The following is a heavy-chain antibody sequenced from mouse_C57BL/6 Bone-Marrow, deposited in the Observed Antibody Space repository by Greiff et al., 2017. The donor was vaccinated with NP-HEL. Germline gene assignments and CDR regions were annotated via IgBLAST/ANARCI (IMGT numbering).Heavy chain of an antibody. Sequence: EVMLVESEGGLVQPGSSMKLSCTTSGFTFSDYYMAWVRQVLEKGLDWVANINYDGSSTYYLDSLKSRFIISRDNAKNILYLQMSSLKSEDTATYYCAREGGLRRRTYAMDYWGQGTSVTVSS. CDR1: GFTFSDYY. CDR3: AREGGLRRRTYAMDY. V-gene: IGHV5-16*01. CDR2: INYDGSST. J-gene: IGHJ4*01. D-gene: IGHD2-4*01.